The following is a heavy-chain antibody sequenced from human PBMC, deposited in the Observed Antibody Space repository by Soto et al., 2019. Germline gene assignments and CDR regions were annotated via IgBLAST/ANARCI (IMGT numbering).Heavy chain of an antibody. CDR1: GGTFSTYG. V-gene: IGHV1-69*01. CDR3: ATDEAAAATSGMDV. D-gene: IGHD6-13*01. CDR2: IIPIFDTT. J-gene: IGHJ6*02. Sequence: QVQLVQSGAEVKKPGYSVKVSCKASGGTFSTYGINWVRQAPGQGLEWMGGIIPIFDTTNYAQKFQGKFTITADESTCTVYIELSSLRSEDTAVYYCATDEAAAATSGMDVWGQGTTVTVSS.